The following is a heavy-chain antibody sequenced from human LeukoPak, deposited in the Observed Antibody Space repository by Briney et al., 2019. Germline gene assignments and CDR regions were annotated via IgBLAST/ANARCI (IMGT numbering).Heavy chain of an antibody. Sequence: SVKVSCKASGYTFTSYGISWVRQAPGQGLEWMGRIIPILGIANYAQKFQGRVTITADKSTSTAYMELSSLRSEDTAVYYCAMRGYSYGYDYWGQGTLVTVSS. J-gene: IGHJ4*02. V-gene: IGHV1-69*04. D-gene: IGHD5-18*01. CDR2: IIPILGIA. CDR3: AMRGYSYGYDY. CDR1: GYTFTSYG.